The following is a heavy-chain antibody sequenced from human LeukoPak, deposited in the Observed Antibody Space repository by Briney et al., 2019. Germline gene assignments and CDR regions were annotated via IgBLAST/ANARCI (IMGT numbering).Heavy chain of an antibody. CDR2: IWYDGSNK. Sequence: GGSLRLSCAASGFTFSSYGMHWVRQAPGKGLEGWAVIWYDGSNKYYADSVKGRFTISRDNSKNTLYLHMKSLRAEDTAVYYCARARVYCSGGSCAPYFDYWGQGTLVTVSS. J-gene: IGHJ4*02. CDR3: ARARVYCSGGSCAPYFDY. D-gene: IGHD2-15*01. V-gene: IGHV3-33*01. CDR1: GFTFSSYG.